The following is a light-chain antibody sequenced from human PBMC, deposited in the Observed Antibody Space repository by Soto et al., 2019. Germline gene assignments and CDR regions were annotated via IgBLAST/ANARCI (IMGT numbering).Light chain of an antibody. Sequence: EIVMTQSPVTLSASPGESATLSCRASQSVDNNVAWYQQKPGQAPRLLIAGSFARATGIPARFSGSGSGSEFTLTISGLQSEDFAVYYCQQYNDRPPITFGQGTRLEIK. CDR1: QSVDNN. CDR2: GSF. J-gene: IGKJ5*01. CDR3: QQYNDRPPIT. V-gene: IGKV3-15*01.